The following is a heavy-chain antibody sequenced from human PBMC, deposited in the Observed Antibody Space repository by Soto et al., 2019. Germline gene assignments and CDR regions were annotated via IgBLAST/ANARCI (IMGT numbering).Heavy chain of an antibody. CDR3: ARDSGYCSGSSVNHYLDY. Sequence: EVQLVESGGDLVQPGGSLRLSCAASGFAFGNYWMSWVRQAPGKGLEWLATIKRDASEKKYVDSVKGRFTMSRDNAKNSLYLQMDSLIAEDTAVYYCARDSGYCSGSSVNHYLDYWGHGTLVTVSS. CDR2: IKRDASEK. J-gene: IGHJ4*01. V-gene: IGHV3-7*01. D-gene: IGHD3-10*01. CDR1: GFAFGNYW.